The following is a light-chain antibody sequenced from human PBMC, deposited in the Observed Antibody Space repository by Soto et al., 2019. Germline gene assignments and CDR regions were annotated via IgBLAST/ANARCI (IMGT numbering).Light chain of an antibody. Sequence: SYELTQPPSVSVSPGQTANSTCSGNTLGSKFVFWYQQKAGQSPMVVIYEDTKRPSGIPERFSGSNSGNTATLTISGTQAMDEADFYCQAWDSGTVVFGGGTQRTVL. J-gene: IGLJ2*01. CDR2: EDT. CDR1: TLGSKF. CDR3: QAWDSGTVV. V-gene: IGLV3-1*01.